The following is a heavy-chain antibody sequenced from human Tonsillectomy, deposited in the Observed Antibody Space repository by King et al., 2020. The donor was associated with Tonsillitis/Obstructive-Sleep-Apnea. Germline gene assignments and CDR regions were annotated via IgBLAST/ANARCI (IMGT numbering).Heavy chain of an antibody. D-gene: IGHD2-15*01. Sequence: VQLVESGSDLKKPGASVKVSCKASGYTFTSYAMNWVRQAPGQGLECMGWINTNTGNPAYAQGFTGRFVFSLDTSVSTAYLQISSLKAEDTAVYYCATLRSDIVVVVAATQGFDYWGQGTLSPSPQ. J-gene: IGHJ4*02. CDR3: ATLRSDIVVVVAATQGFDY. V-gene: IGHV7-4-1*02. CDR1: GYTFTSYA. CDR2: INTNTGNP.